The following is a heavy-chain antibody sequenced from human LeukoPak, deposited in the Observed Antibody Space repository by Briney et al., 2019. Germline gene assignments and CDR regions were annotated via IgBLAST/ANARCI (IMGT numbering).Heavy chain of an antibody. CDR3: ARSMTYQLLFDY. Sequence: SQSRSLTCAMAADRAVSNSAAWDWIRQSPSRGLEWLETTYCMAEWYNDYAVSVKSRMTINPDTSKNQLSLQLNSVTPEDTAVYYCARSMTYQLLFDYWDREPGSASP. V-gene: IGHV6-1*01. D-gene: IGHD2-2*01. J-gene: IGHJ4*02. CDR1: ADRAVSNSAA. CDR2: TYCMAEWYN.